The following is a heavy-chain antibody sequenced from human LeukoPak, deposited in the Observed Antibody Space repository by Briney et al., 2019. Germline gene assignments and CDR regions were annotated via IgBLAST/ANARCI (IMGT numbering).Heavy chain of an antibody. Sequence: ASVKVSCKASGYTFISYGISWVRQAPGQGLEWMGWISAYNGNTNYAQKLQGRVTMTTDESTSTAYMELSSLRSEDTAVYYCASEGDYVWGSYRYTFDYWGQGTLVTASS. CDR2: ISAYNGNT. CDR3: ASEGDYVWGSYRYTFDY. CDR1: GYTFISYG. V-gene: IGHV1-18*01. J-gene: IGHJ4*02. D-gene: IGHD3-16*02.